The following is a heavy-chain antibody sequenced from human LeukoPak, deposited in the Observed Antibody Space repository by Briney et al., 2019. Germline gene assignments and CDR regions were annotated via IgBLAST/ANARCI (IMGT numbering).Heavy chain of an antibody. V-gene: IGHV3-21*04. Sequence: GGSLRLSCAASGFTFSSYSMNWVRLAPGKGLEWVSSISSSSSYIYYADSVKGRFTISRDNAKNSLYLQMNSLRAEDTAVYYCARDVPLTKNGMDVWGQGTTVTVSS. CDR1: GFTFSSYS. CDR2: ISSSSSYI. CDR3: ARDVPLTKNGMDV. J-gene: IGHJ6*02. D-gene: IGHD3-10*02.